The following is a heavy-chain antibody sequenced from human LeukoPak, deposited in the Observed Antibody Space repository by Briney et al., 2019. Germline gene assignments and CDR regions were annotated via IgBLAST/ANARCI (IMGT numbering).Heavy chain of an antibody. J-gene: IGHJ4*02. D-gene: IGHD1-7*01. CDR2: MNPNSGNT. V-gene: IGHV1-8*01. CDR3: ARAPSITGTTPPGY. CDR1: GYTFTSYD. Sequence: GASVKVSCKASGYTFTSYDINWVRQATGQGLEWMGWMNPNSGNTGYAQKFQGRVTMTRNTSISTAYMELSSLRSEDTAVYYCARAPSITGTTPPGYWGQGTLVTASS.